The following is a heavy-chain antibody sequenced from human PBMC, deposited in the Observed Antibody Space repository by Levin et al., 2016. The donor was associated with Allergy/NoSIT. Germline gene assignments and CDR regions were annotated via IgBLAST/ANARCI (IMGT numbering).Heavy chain of an antibody. Sequence: WIRQPPGKGLEWVANIKQDGSEKYYVDSVKGRFTISRDNADNSLYLRMFSLRGEDTAVYYCARCWWARGSGDSCYSLDHWGQGTLVTVSS. V-gene: IGHV3-7*03. D-gene: IGHD2-15*01. CDR3: ARCWWARGSGDSCYSLDH. J-gene: IGHJ4*02. CDR2: IKQDGSEK.